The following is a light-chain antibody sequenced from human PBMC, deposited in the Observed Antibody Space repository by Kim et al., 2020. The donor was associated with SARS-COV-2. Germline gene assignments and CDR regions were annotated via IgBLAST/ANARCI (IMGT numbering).Light chain of an antibody. CDR1: ETISTW. J-gene: IGKJ1*01. V-gene: IGKV1-5*01. Sequence: DIQMTQSPSTLAASVGDRVTITCRASETISTWLAWYQQKPGTAPKLLIYGASSLESGVSSRFSGSGSGTEFTLTISSLQPDDSAHYFCQRYNSFPWTFGQGTKVDIK. CDR2: GAS. CDR3: QRYNSFPWT.